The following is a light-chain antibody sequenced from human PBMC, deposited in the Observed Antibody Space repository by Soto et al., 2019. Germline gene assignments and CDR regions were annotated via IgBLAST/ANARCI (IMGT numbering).Light chain of an antibody. Sequence: LTQSPGILSLYPGDRGTLSCRASQSVSSNYLAWYQQKPGQAPRLLIYGASSRATGIPDRFSGSGSGTDFTLTISRLEPEECAVYYCQQDGSSQTFGQRTKVDIK. CDR1: QSVSSNY. CDR2: GAS. CDR3: QQDGSSQT. J-gene: IGKJ1*01. V-gene: IGKV3-20*01.